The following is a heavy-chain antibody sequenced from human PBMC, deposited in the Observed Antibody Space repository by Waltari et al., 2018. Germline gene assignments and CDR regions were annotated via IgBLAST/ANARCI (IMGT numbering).Heavy chain of an antibody. CDR1: GFTVSSNY. J-gene: IGHJ6*02. CDR2: IYSGGST. CDR3: AREPTPIYGMDV. Sequence: EVQLVESGGGLIQPGGSLRLSCAASGFTVSSNYMSWVRQAPGKGLEWVSVIYSGGSTYYADSVKGRFTISRDKSKNTLYLQMNSLRAEDTAVYYCAREPTPIYGMDVWGQGTTVTVSS. V-gene: IGHV3-53*01. D-gene: IGHD2-15*01.